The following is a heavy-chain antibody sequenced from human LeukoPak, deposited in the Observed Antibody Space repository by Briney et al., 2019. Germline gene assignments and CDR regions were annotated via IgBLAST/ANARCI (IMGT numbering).Heavy chain of an antibody. CDR2: IRSKANSYAT. D-gene: IGHD3-10*01. J-gene: IGHJ6*02. V-gene: IGHV3-73*01. CDR1: VFTFSGSA. Sequence: GGSLKLSCAASVFTFSGSAMHWVRQASGKGLEWVGRIRSKANSYATAYAASVKGRFTISRDDSKNTAYLQMNSLKTEDTAVYYCTRPAGWFGEGHTGYGMDVWGQGTTVTVSS. CDR3: TRPAGWFGEGHTGYGMDV.